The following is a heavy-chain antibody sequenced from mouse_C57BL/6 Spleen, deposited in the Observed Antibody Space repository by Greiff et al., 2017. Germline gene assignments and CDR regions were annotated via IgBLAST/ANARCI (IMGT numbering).Heavy chain of an antibody. J-gene: IGHJ1*03. CDR2: IDPANGNT. CDR3: ARSDYDGYFDV. D-gene: IGHD2-4*01. V-gene: IGHV14-3*01. CDR1: GFTITTTY. Sequence: AQLHQSVAELVRPGASVKLSCTASGFTITTTYMHWVKQRPDQGLEWIGRIDPANGNTNYAPKFQGKAPIAADTSSTSAYLQLSSLTSEDAAIYYCARSDYDGYFDVWGTGTTVTVSS.